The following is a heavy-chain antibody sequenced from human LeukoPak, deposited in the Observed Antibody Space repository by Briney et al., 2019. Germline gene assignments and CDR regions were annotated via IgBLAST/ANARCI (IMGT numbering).Heavy chain of an antibody. CDR1: SGSFSSYY. Sequence: SETLSLTCTVSSGSFSSYYWSWIRQPPGKGLEWIGRIYTSGSTNYNPSLKSRVTMSVDTSKNQFSLKLSSVTAADTAVYYCARDRYYYDSSGYYLFDYWGQGTLVTVSS. V-gene: IGHV4-4*07. CDR2: IYTSGST. CDR3: ARDRYYYDSSGYYLFDY. D-gene: IGHD3-22*01. J-gene: IGHJ4*02.